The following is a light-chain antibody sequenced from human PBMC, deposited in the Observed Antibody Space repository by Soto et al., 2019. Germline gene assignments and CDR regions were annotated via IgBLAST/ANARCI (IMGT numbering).Light chain of an antibody. CDR2: KAS. Sequence: DIQMTQPPSTLSASVGDRVTITCRASQSISIWFAWYQQKPGKAPKILIYKASSLESGVPSRFSGSGSGTEFTLTISIYHPDDFATYYSQKYSTYTPRKLGQVTKVDIK. CDR3: QKYSTYTPRK. CDR1: QSISIW. J-gene: IGKJ1*01. V-gene: IGKV1-5*03.